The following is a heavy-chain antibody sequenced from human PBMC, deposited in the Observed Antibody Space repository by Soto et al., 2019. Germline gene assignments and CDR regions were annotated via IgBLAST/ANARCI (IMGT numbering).Heavy chain of an antibody. J-gene: IGHJ4*02. Sequence: TLSLTCSVSGGSISGSYWSWIRQSPGKGLEWLGYVYYTGSANYSPSLRSRVSISVDTSKNEFSLRLSSVTAADTAVYFCARSVAVPGAHIDYWGQGTQVTVSS. D-gene: IGHD6-19*01. CDR2: VYYTGSA. CDR3: ARSVAVPGAHIDY. V-gene: IGHV4-59*01. CDR1: GGSISGSY.